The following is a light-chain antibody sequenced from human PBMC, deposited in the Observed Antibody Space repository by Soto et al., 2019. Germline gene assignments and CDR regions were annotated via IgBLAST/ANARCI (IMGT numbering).Light chain of an antibody. Sequence: QSVLTQPRSLSGSPGQSVTISCTGTSSDVGGYNYVSWYQQHPGKATKLMIYDVSKRPSGVPDRFSGSKSGNTASLTISGLQAEDEADYYCCSYAGSYTFVFGGGTKVTVL. CDR2: DVS. CDR1: SSDVGGYNY. J-gene: IGLJ3*02. CDR3: CSYAGSYTFV. V-gene: IGLV2-11*01.